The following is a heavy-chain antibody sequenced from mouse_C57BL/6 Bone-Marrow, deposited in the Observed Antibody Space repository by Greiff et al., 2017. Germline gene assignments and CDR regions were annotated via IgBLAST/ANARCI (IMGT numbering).Heavy chain of an antibody. CDR1: GFTFSSYA. CDR2: ISDGGSYT. D-gene: IGHD1-1*01. V-gene: IGHV5-4*01. J-gene: IGHJ2*01. CDR3: ARDLLCYYGFDY. Sequence: DVQLVESGGGLVKPGGSLKLSCAASGFTFSSYAMSWVRQTPEKRLEWVATISDGGSYTYYPDNVKGRFTISRDNAKNNLYLQMSHLKSEDTAMYYCARDLLCYYGFDYWGQGTTLTVSS.